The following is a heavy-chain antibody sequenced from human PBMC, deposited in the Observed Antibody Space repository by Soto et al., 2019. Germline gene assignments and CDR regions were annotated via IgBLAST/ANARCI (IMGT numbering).Heavy chain of an antibody. Sequence: SETLSLTCTVSGGSISSYYWSWIRQPPGKGLEWIGYIYYSGSTNYNPSLKSRVTISVDTSKNQFSLKLSSVTAADTAVYYCARGYLDRWFDPWGQGTLVTVSS. V-gene: IGHV4-59*01. J-gene: IGHJ5*02. CDR1: GGSISSYY. D-gene: IGHD1-26*01. CDR2: IYYSGST. CDR3: ARGYLDRWFDP.